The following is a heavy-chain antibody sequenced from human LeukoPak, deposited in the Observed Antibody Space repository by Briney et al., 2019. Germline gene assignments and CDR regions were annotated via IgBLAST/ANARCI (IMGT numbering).Heavy chain of an antibody. D-gene: IGHD6-13*01. J-gene: IGHJ6*03. Sequence: GGSLRLSCAASGFTFSSYEMNWVRQAPGKGLEWVSYISSSGSTIYYADSVKGRFTISRDNAKNSLYLQMNSLRAEDTAVYYCASLTAAAPYYYYMVVWGKGTTVTVSS. CDR2: ISSSGSTI. CDR3: ASLTAAAPYYYYMVV. V-gene: IGHV3-48*03. CDR1: GFTFSSYE.